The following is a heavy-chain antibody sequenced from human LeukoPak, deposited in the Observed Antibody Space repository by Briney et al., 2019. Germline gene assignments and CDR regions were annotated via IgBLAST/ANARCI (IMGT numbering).Heavy chain of an antibody. V-gene: IGHV4-59*01. CDR1: GGSITSYY. J-gene: IGHJ4*02. D-gene: IGHD5-24*01. CDR2: VHYSGNS. CDR3: ARGRGRDGDNLVS. Sequence: SETLSLTCAVSGGSITSYYGSWIRQAPGKGLEWVGYVHYSGNSKHNPSLKSRFTISVDTSKNQFSLRLTAVNAADTAVYYCARGRGRDGDNLVSWSQGTLVTVSS.